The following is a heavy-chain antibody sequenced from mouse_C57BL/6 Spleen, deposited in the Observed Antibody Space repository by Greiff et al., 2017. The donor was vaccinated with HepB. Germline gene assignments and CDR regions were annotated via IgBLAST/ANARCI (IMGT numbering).Heavy chain of an antibody. CDR3: AGHGITTGVGDWYFDV. Sequence: VQLQQSGAELVKPGASVKLSCKASGYTFTEYTIHWVKQRSGQGLEWIGWFYPGSGSIKYNEKFKDKATLTADKSSSTVYMKLSRLTSEDSAVYFYAGHGITTGVGDWYFDVWGTGTTVTVSS. V-gene: IGHV1-62-2*01. CDR1: GYTFTEYT. CDR2: FYPGSGSI. D-gene: IGHD1-1*01. J-gene: IGHJ1*03.